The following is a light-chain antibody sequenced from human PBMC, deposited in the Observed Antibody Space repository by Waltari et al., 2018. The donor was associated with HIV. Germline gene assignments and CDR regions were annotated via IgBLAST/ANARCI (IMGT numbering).Light chain of an antibody. CDR2: AAS. J-gene: IGKJ4*01. CDR1: QGIRND. CDR3: LQDYNYPLT. V-gene: IGKV1-6*01. Sequence: AIQMTQPPSSLAASVGDRVPITCRASQGIRNDLGWYQQKPGKAPKLLIYAASCLQSGVPSRFSGSGSGTDFTLTISSLQPEDFATYYCLQDYNYPLTFGGGTKVEIK.